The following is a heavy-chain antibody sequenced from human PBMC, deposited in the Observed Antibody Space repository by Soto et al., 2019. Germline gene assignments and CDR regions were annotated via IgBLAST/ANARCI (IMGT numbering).Heavy chain of an antibody. CDR1: GGSISRCGYY. V-gene: IGHV4-31*03. Sequence: SETLSLTCNVSGGSISRCGYYWSWIRQHPGKGLEWIGYIYYSGSTYYNPSLKSRVTISVDTSKNQFSLKLSSVTAADTAVYYCARRNYYDSPFDPWGQGTLVTVSS. D-gene: IGHD3-22*01. CDR3: ARRNYYDSPFDP. CDR2: IYYSGST. J-gene: IGHJ5*02.